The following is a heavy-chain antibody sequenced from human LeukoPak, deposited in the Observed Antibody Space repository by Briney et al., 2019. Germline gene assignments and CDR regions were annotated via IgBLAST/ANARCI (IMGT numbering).Heavy chain of an antibody. Sequence: PWGSLRLSCAASGFTFNNYAMTWVRQAPGKGLEWVSAISRSGGATFYADSVKGRFTISRDNSKNTLYLQMNSLRAEDTAAYYCARSGYCSGGNCYQGAFDIWGQGTIVTVSS. D-gene: IGHD2-15*01. CDR2: ISRSGGAT. CDR3: ARSGYCSGGNCYQGAFDI. J-gene: IGHJ3*02. CDR1: GFTFNNYA. V-gene: IGHV3-23*01.